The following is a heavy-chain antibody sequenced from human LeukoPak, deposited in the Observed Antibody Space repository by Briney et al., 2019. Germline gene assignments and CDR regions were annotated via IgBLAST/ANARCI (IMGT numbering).Heavy chain of an antibody. D-gene: IGHD5-12*01. Sequence: TASETLSLTCAVYGGSFSGYYWSWIRQPPGKGLEWIGEINHSGSTNYNPSLKSRVTISVDTSKNQFSLKLSSVTAADTAVYYCARRTVARDYYYGMDVWGQGTTVTVSS. V-gene: IGHV4-34*01. CDR3: ARRTVARDYYYGMDV. CDR1: GGSFSGYY. J-gene: IGHJ6*02. CDR2: INHSGST.